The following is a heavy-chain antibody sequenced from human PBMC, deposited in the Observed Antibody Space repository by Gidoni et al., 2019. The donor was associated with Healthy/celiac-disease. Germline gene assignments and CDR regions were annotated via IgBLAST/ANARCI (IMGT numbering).Heavy chain of an antibody. D-gene: IGHD3-3*01. CDR1: GGSISSSSYY. J-gene: IGHJ4*02. Sequence: QLQLQESGPGLVKPSETLSLTCTVSGGSISSSSYYWGWIRQPPGKGLEWIGSIYYSGSTYYNPSLKSRVTISVDTSKNQFSLKLSSVTAADTAVYYCARRVTYYDFWSGYYRPSFFDYWGQGTLVTVSS. V-gene: IGHV4-39*01. CDR2: IYYSGST. CDR3: ARRVTYYDFWSGYYRPSFFDY.